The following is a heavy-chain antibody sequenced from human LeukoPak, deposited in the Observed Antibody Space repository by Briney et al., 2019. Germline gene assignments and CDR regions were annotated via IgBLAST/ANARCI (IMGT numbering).Heavy chain of an antibody. Sequence: SETLSLTCTVSGGSISSYYWNWIRQPPGKGLEWIGYIYYSGSTNYNPSLKSRVTMSVDASKNQFSLKLSSVTAADTAVYYCASLYDSNYYYYMDVWGKGTTVTVSS. D-gene: IGHD3-16*01. V-gene: IGHV4-59*12. CDR2: IYYSGST. J-gene: IGHJ6*03. CDR1: GGSISSYY. CDR3: ASLYDSNYYYYMDV.